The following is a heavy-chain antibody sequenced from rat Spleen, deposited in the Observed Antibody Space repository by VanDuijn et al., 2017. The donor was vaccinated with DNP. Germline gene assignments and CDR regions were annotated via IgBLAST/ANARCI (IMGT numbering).Heavy chain of an antibody. V-gene: IGHV5S13*01. Sequence: EVQLVESGGGLVQPGNSLKLSCAASGFTFSDYAMAWVRQSPKKGLEWVASISTGGGNTYYRDSVKGRFTISRDNAKNTQYLQIDSLRSEDSATYYCASNNYFDYWGQGVMVTVSS. J-gene: IGHJ2*01. CDR2: ISTGGGNT. CDR3: ASNNYFDY. CDR1: GFTFSDYA.